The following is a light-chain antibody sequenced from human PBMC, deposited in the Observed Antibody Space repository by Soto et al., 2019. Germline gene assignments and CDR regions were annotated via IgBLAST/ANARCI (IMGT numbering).Light chain of an antibody. CDR2: AAS. V-gene: IGKV1-39*01. Sequence: DIQMTQSPTSLSASAGDRVTISCRASQSIGYYLNWYQQKPGKAPKLLIYAASSLQSGVPSRFSGSGSGTDFTLTISSLQPEDFATYYCQQSYGTPITFGQGTLLEVK. J-gene: IGKJ5*01. CDR1: QSIGYY. CDR3: QQSYGTPIT.